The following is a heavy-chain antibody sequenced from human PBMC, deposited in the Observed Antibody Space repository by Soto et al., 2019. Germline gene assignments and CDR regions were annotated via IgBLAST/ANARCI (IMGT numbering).Heavy chain of an antibody. Sequence: QVQLQQWGAGLLKPSETLSLTCAVYGGSFSGYYWSWIRQPPGKGLEWIGEINHSGSTNYNPSLKSRVTISVDTSKDQFSLRLSSVTAPDTAVYYCARGRIAVAGGWFDPWGQGTLVTVSS. D-gene: IGHD6-19*01. J-gene: IGHJ5*02. CDR3: ARGRIAVAGGWFDP. CDR2: INHSGST. CDR1: GGSFSGYY. V-gene: IGHV4-34*01.